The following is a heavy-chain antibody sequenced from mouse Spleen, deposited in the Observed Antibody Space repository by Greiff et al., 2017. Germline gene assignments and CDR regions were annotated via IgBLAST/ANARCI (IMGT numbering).Heavy chain of an antibody. D-gene: IGHD2-12*01. CDR2: IYPGSGST. CDR3: ARDYKRYFDV. V-gene: IGHV1-55*01. CDR1: GYTFTSYW. Sequence: QVQLQQSGAELVKPGASVKMSCKASGYTFTSYWITWVKQRPGQGLEWIGDIYPGSGSTNYNEKFKSKATMTVDTSSSTAYMQLSSLTSEDSAVYYCARDYKRYFDVWGAGTTVTVSS. J-gene: IGHJ1*01.